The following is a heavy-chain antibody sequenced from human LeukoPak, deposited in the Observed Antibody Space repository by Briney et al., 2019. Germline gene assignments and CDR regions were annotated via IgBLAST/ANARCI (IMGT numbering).Heavy chain of an antibody. Sequence: GGSLRLSCAASGFTVSSNEMSWVRQAPGKGLEWVSSISGGSTYYADSRKGRFTISRDNSKNTLHLQMNSLRAEDTAVYYCKRPTVWFGECSVGPWGQGTLVTVPS. J-gene: IGHJ5*02. CDR2: ISGGST. CDR1: GFTVSSNE. V-gene: IGHV3-38-3*01. D-gene: IGHD3-10*01. CDR3: KRPTVWFGECSVGP.